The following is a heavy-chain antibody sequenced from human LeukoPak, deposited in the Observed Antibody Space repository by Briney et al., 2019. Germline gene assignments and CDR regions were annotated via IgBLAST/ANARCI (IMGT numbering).Heavy chain of an antibody. D-gene: IGHD1-26*01. CDR2: ISWNSGSI. V-gene: IGHV3-9*01. J-gene: IGHJ4*02. Sequence: GGSLRLSCEASGFTFSSYAMSWVRQAPGKGLEWVSGISWNSGSIGYADSVKGRFTISRDNAKNSLYLQMNSLRAEDTALYYCAKDIIVGALGGYFDYWGQGTLVTVSS. CDR3: AKDIIVGALGGYFDY. CDR1: GFTFSSYA.